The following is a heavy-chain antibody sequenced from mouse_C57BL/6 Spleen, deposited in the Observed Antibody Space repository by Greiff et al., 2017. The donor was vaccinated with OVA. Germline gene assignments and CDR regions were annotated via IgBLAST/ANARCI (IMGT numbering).Heavy chain of an antibody. CDR3: ARDYGSSPSYWYFDV. CDR2: IDPSASET. CDR1: GYTFTSYW. V-gene: IGHV1-52*01. Sequence: QVQLQQPGAELVRPGSSVKLSCKASGYTFTSYWMHWVKQRPIQGLEWIGNIDPSASETHYNQKFKDKATLTVDKSSSTAYMQLSSLTSEDSAVYYGARDYGSSPSYWYFDVWGTGTTVTVSS. D-gene: IGHD1-1*01. J-gene: IGHJ1*03.